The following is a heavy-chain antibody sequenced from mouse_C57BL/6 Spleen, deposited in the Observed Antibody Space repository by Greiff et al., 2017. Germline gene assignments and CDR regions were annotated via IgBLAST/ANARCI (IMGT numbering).Heavy chain of an antibody. D-gene: IGHD1-1*01. J-gene: IGHJ4*01. CDR2: IYPGSGST. Sequence: QVQLQQPGAELVQPGASVTMSCKASGYTFTSYWITWVKQGPGQGLEWIGDIYPGSGSTNYNEKVKSKATLTVDTSSSTAYMQGSSLTYEDSAVSYCAVLGGYGSSYAMDYWGQGTSVTVSS. V-gene: IGHV1-55*01. CDR1: GYTFTSYW. CDR3: AVLGGYGSSYAMDY.